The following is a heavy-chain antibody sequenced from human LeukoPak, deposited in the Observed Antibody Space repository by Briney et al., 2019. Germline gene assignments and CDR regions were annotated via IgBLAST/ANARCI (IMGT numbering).Heavy chain of an antibody. V-gene: IGHV3-21*01. CDR2: ISSSSSYI. CDR1: GFTFSSYS. Sequence: GGSLRLSCAASGFTFSSYSMNWVRQAPGKGLELVSSISSSSSYIYYADSVKGRFTISRDNAKNSLYLQMNSLRAEDTAVYYCARYYDILTGEDAFDIWGQGTMVTVSS. D-gene: IGHD3-9*01. CDR3: ARYYDILTGEDAFDI. J-gene: IGHJ3*02.